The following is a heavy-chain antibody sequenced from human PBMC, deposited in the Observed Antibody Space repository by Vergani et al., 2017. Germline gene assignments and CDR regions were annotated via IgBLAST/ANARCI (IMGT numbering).Heavy chain of an antibody. Sequence: QVQLVQSGAEVKKPGASVKVSCKASGYTFTSYGISWVRQAPGQGLEWMGWISAYNGNTNYAQKLQGRVTMTTDTSTSTAYMELRSLRSDDTAVYYCAGDWFDDYVWVSYRYSRFDYWGQGTLVTVSS. CDR3: AGDWFDDYVWVSYRYSRFDY. CDR2: ISAYNGNT. CDR1: GYTFTSYG. V-gene: IGHV1-18*01. J-gene: IGHJ4*02. D-gene: IGHD3-16*02.